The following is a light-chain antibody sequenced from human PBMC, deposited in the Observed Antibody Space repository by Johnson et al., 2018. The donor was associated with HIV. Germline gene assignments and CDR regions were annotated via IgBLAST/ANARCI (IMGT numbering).Light chain of an antibody. Sequence: QSVLTQPPSVSAAPGQRVTISCSGSSSNIGNNYVSWYQQVPGTAPKLLIYDNNRRPSGIPDRFSGSKSGTSATLGITGLQTGDEADYYCGTWDSSLNAFVFGAVTRVPVL. J-gene: IGLJ1*01. V-gene: IGLV1-51*01. CDR3: GTWDSSLNAFV. CDR2: DNN. CDR1: SSNIGNNY.